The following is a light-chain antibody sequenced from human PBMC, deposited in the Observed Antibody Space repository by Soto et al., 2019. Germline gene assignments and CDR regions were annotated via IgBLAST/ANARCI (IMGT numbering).Light chain of an antibody. Sequence: DIQMTQSPSTLSAYVGDRVTITCRASQSISDSLAWYQQKLGKAPKLLIYKASILESGVPSRFSGSGSGTELTLTINSLQPDDFAPYFCQHYDTYSYNFGQGTKLEIK. CDR1: QSISDS. CDR2: KAS. J-gene: IGKJ2*01. CDR3: QHYDTYSYN. V-gene: IGKV1-5*03.